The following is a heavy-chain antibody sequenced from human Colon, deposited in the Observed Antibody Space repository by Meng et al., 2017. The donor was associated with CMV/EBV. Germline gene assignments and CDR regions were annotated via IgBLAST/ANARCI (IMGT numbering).Heavy chain of an antibody. CDR1: GFTFSNFA. CDR2: LGGGT. CDR3: TKDRRPYFYAMDV. Sequence: GGSLRLSCVGSGFTFSNFAMSWVRQAPGKGLEWVSSLGGGTYYADSVKGRFTISRDNSKNTLYLEMNSLGVEDTAVYYCTKDRRPYFYAMDVWGQGTMVTVSS. V-gene: IGHV3-23*01. J-gene: IGHJ6*02.